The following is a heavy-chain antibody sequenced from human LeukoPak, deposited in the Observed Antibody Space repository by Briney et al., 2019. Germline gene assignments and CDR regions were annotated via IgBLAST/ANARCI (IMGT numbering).Heavy chain of an antibody. D-gene: IGHD1-26*01. Sequence: GGSLRLSCAASGFTFSHAWMSWVRQAPGKGLEWVSIIYSGGSTFYADSVKGRFTISRDNSKNTLYLQMNSLRAEDTAVYYCARGGSYLSAFDIWGQGTMVTVSS. CDR2: IYSGGST. J-gene: IGHJ3*02. CDR1: GFTFSHAW. V-gene: IGHV3-53*01. CDR3: ARGGSYLSAFDI.